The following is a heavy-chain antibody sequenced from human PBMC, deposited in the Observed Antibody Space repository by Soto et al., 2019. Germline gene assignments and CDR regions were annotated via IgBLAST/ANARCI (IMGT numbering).Heavy chain of an antibody. J-gene: IGHJ4*02. D-gene: IGHD1-1*01. CDR1: GGSLSTPVW. CDR3: ARKAWTRLDY. V-gene: IGHV4-4*02. Sequence: QLQLQESGPGLVKPSGTLSLTCGVSGGSLSTPVWWSWVRLPPGKGLEWIGEVFHSGSANYNPSLQCRVTVSLDKSMNQFSLRLSSVTAADTAVYYCARKAWTRLDYWGQGALVTVSS. CDR2: VFHSGSA.